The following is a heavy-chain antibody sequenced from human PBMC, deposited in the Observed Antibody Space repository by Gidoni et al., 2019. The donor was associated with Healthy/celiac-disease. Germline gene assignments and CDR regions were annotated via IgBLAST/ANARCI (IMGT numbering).Heavy chain of an antibody. CDR2: ISYDGSNK. CDR1: GFTFSSYA. Sequence: QVQLVESGGGVVQPGRSLRLSCAASGFTFSSYAMHWVRQAPGKGLEWVAVISYDGSNKYYADSVKGRFTISRDNSKNTLYLQMNSLRAEDTAVYYYARDLSHRGDYWGQGTLVTVSS. V-gene: IGHV3-30-3*01. J-gene: IGHJ4*02. CDR3: ARDLSHRGDY.